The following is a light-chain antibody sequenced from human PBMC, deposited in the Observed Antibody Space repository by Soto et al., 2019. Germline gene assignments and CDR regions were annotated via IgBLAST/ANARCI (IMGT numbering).Light chain of an antibody. CDR1: QSVSSSY. CDR2: GAS. CDR3: QYCGTSVYT. J-gene: IGKJ2*01. Sequence: VVLTQSPGTLSLSPGERATLSCRASQSVSSSYLAWYQQKPGQAPRLLIYGASSRATGIPDRFSGSGSGTYFTITISRLEPEDFAVYYYQYCGTSVYTFGQGTKLEIK. V-gene: IGKV3-20*01.